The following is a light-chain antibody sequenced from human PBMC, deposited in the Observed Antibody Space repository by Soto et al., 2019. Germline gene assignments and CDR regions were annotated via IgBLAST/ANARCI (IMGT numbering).Light chain of an antibody. J-gene: IGKJ1*01. CDR2: LGS. V-gene: IGKV2-28*01. Sequence: DIVMTPYHHSLPVTPGEPASISCRSSQSLLHSNGYNYLDWYLQKPGQSPQLLIYLGSNRSCGVPSRFSGSGSGTDFTLTISSLQPEDSATYYCLQDFSYPRTFGQGTKVDIK. CDR1: QSLLHSNGYNY. CDR3: LQDFSYPRT.